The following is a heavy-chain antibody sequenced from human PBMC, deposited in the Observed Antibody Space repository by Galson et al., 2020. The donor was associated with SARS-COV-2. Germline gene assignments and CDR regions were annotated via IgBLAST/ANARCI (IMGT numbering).Heavy chain of an antibody. D-gene: IGHD2-15*01. V-gene: IGHV4-4*07. Sequence: SETLSLTCTVSGGSISSYYWSWIRQPAGKGLEWIGRIYTSGSTNYNPSLKSRVTMSVDTSKNQFSLKLSSVTAADTAVYYCARVQLLPPYYYYGMDVWGQGTTVTVSS. CDR1: GGSISSYY. J-gene: IGHJ6*02. CDR2: IYTSGST. CDR3: ARVQLLPPYYYYGMDV.